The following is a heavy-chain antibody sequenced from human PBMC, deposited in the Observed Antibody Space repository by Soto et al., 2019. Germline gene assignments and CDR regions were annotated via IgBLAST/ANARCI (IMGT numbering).Heavy chain of an antibody. Sequence: GASVKVSCKASGHTFTSYYMHWVRQAPGQGLEWMGIINPSGGSTSYAQKFQGRVTMTRDTSTSTVYMELSSLRSEDTAVYYCARVPLAAAGSGDLDYWGQGTLVTVSS. J-gene: IGHJ4*02. D-gene: IGHD6-13*01. CDR1: GHTFTSYY. CDR3: ARVPLAAAGSGDLDY. CDR2: INPSGGST. V-gene: IGHV1-46*01.